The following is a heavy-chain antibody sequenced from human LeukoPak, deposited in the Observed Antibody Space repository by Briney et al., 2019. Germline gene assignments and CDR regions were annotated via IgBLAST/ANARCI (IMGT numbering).Heavy chain of an antibody. CDR3: ARGPRRGYSGFDL. CDR2: INHSGST. D-gene: IGHD5-12*01. V-gene: IGHV4-34*01. Sequence: SETLSLTCAVYGGSFSGYYWSWIRQPPGKGLEWIGEINHSGSTNYNPSLKSRVTISVDTSKNQFSLKLSSVTAADTAVYYCARGPRRGYSGFDLWGRGTLVNVSS. CDR1: GGSFSGYY. J-gene: IGHJ2*01.